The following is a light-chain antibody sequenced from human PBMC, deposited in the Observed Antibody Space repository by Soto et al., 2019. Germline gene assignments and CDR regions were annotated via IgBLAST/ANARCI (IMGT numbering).Light chain of an antibody. Sequence: EVVLTQSPATLSLSPGERATLSCRASQSLSSYLAWYQQKPGQAPRLLIYDASNRATGIPAKFSGSGSGTDFTLTISILEAEDFAVYYCQHGAVFGQGTKVEIK. V-gene: IGKV3-11*01. J-gene: IGKJ1*01. CDR2: DAS. CDR3: QHGAV. CDR1: QSLSSY.